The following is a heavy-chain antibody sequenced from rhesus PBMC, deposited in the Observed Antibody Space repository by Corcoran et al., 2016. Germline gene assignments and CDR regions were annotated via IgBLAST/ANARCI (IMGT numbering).Heavy chain of an antibody. V-gene: IGHV4-122*02. CDR3: ARRRGWELLDY. D-gene: IGHD1-44*01. CDR1: GGSISSSYYY. CDR2: ISYSGGT. J-gene: IGHJ4*01. Sequence: QVQLQESGPGLVKPSETLSLTCAVSGGSISSSYYYWSWIRQAPGKGLEWIGYISYSGGTRHNPSLKSRVTISRDTSKNQFSLKLSSVTAADTAVYYCARRRGWELLDYWGQGVLVTVSS.